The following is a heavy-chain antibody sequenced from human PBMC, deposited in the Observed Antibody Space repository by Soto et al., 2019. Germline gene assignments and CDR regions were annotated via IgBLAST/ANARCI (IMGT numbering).Heavy chain of an antibody. J-gene: IGHJ4*02. Sequence: GGSLRLSCAASGFTFSTYGMHWVRQAPGKGLEWVTVISYDGSYKYYADSVKGRFTISRDNSKNTLYLQMNSLRAEDTAVYYCAKASSREFDYWGQGALVTISS. D-gene: IGHD6-6*01. CDR1: GFTFSTYG. CDR3: AKASSREFDY. V-gene: IGHV3-30*18. CDR2: ISYDGSYK.